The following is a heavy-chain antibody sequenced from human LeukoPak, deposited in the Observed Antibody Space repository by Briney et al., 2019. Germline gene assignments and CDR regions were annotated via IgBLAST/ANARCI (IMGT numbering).Heavy chain of an antibody. CDR2: FDPEDGET. D-gene: IGHD4-17*01. J-gene: IGHJ4*02. CDR1: GYTFTSYA. V-gene: IGHV1-24*01. Sequence: ASVKVSCKASGYTFTSYAMHWVRQAPGKGLEWMGGFDPEDGETIYAQKFQGRVTMTEDTSTDTAYMELRSLRSDDTAVYYCARENPYGDYVYEDHWGQGTLVTVSS. CDR3: ARENPYGDYVYEDH.